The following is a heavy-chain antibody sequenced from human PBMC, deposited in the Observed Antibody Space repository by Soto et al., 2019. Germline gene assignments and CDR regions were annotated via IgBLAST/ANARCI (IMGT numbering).Heavy chain of an antibody. J-gene: IGHJ4*02. V-gene: IGHV3-23*01. CDR1: GFAFNDFA. CDR3: AKGASHAPFEK. Sequence: EVHLLESGGDLVLPGGSLRLSCAASGFAFNDFAMNWVRQAPGKGPEWLSTISGSGDKTFHSVSVKGRFNISRDNSNNKMFLQMNSLRAEDTAIYYCAKGASHAPFEKWGRGTLVTVSS. CDR2: ISGSGDKT.